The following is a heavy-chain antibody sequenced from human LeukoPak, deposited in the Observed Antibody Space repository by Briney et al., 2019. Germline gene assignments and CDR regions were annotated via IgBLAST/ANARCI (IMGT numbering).Heavy chain of an antibody. CDR3: ARDPSGSFFNWFDP. Sequence: SETLSLTCTVSGGSISSSNYYWGWIRQPPGKGLEWIGYINYSGSTYNPSLRSRVTMSVDTSKNQFSLKLSSVTAADTAVYYCARDPSGSFFNWFDPWGQGTLVTVSS. D-gene: IGHD1-26*01. CDR2: INYSGST. V-gene: IGHV4-39*07. CDR1: GGSISSSNYY. J-gene: IGHJ5*02.